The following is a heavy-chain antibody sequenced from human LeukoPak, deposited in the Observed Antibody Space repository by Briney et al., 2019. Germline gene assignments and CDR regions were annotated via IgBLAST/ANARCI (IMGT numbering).Heavy chain of an antibody. J-gene: IGHJ4*02. V-gene: IGHV4-61*02. CDR2: IYTSGST. CDR1: GGSISSGSYY. CDR3: ARGTNIAVAANGGFDY. D-gene: IGHD6-19*01. Sequence: SETLSLTCTVSGGSISSGSYYWSWIRQPAGKGLEWIGRIYTSGSTNYNPSLKSRVTISVDTSKNQFSLKLSSVTAADTAVYYCARGTNIAVAANGGFDYWGQGTLVTVSS.